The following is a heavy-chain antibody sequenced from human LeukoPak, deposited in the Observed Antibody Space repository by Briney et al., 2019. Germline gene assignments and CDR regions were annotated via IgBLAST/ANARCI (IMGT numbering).Heavy chain of an antibody. CDR3: ARGRVTSFYFED. D-gene: IGHD4-23*01. CDR2: IYSGGST. J-gene: IGHJ4*02. Sequence: GGSLRLSCAASGFTVSSNYMSWVRQAPGKGLEWVSVIYSGGSTYYADPVEGRFTISRDSSRNTLSLQMNSLRAEDTAVYYCARGRVTSFYFEDWGQGTLVTVSS. CDR1: GFTVSSNY. V-gene: IGHV3-53*01.